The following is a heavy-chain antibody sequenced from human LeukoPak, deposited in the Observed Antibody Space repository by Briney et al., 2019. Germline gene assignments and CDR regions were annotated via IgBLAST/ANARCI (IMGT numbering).Heavy chain of an antibody. V-gene: IGHV1-18*04. CDR1: GYTFTSHG. Sequence: ASVKVSCKASGYTFTSHGISWVRQAPGQGLEWMGWISAYNGNTNYAQKLQGRVTMTTDTSTSTAYMELRSLRSDDTAVYYCARDGLWGSGPLPIFDYWGQGTLVTVSS. J-gene: IGHJ4*02. CDR3: ARDGLWGSGPLPIFDY. CDR2: ISAYNGNT. D-gene: IGHD6-19*01.